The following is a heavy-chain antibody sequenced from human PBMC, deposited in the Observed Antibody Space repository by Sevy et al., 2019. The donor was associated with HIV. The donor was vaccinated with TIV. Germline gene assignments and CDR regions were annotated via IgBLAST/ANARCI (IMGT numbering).Heavy chain of an antibody. CDR2: INPNSGGT. J-gene: IGHJ3*02. Sequence: ASVKVSCKASGYTFTGYYMHWVRQAPGQGLEWMGRINPNSGGTNYAQTFQGRVTMTRDTSISTAYMELSRLRSDDTAVYYCARDRKYYYDSSGHDAFDIWGQGTMVTVSS. D-gene: IGHD3-22*01. CDR1: GYTFTGYY. CDR3: ARDRKYYYDSSGHDAFDI. V-gene: IGHV1-2*06.